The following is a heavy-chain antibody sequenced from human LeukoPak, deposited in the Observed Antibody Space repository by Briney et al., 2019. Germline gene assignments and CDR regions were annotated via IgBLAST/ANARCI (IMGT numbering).Heavy chain of an antibody. V-gene: IGHV3-23*01. D-gene: IGHD6-25*01. CDR1: GFTFSSFS. Sequence: GGSLRLSCTASGFTFSSFSMTWVRQAPGKGLEWVSSIIVSGTTYYADFVKGRFTNSSESFMGTLFLQMDSLRVEDTTVYFCAKGSVGNADFASSGQAALVTVSS. CDR2: IIVSGTT. CDR3: AKGSVGNADFAS. J-gene: IGHJ4*02.